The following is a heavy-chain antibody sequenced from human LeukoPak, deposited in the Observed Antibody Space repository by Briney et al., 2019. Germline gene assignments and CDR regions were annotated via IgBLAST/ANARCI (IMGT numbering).Heavy chain of an antibody. Sequence: GESLRLSCAASGFTVSSNYMSWVRQAPGKGLEWVSVIYSGGSTYYADSVKGRFTISRDNSKNTLYLQMNSLRAEDTAVYYCARELLRHFDYWGQGTLVTVSS. CDR3: ARELLRHFDY. CDR1: GFTVSSNY. CDR2: IYSGGST. J-gene: IGHJ4*02. D-gene: IGHD1-26*01. V-gene: IGHV3-66*01.